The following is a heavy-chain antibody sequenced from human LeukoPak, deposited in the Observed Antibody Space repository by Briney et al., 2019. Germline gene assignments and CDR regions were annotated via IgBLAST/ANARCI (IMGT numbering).Heavy chain of an antibody. CDR1: GYTLTSYR. CDR3: ARDSLPHYYTSGSQNPADY. V-gene: IGHV1-46*01. Sequence: ASVKVSCRASGYTLTSYRIQWVRQAPGQGLEWMGVINPRGGSTSYTQKFQGRVTMTRDTSTSTVYMELSSLTSEDTAVYYCARDSLPHYYTSGSQNPADYWGQGTLVTVSS. CDR2: INPRGGST. D-gene: IGHD3-10*01. J-gene: IGHJ4*02.